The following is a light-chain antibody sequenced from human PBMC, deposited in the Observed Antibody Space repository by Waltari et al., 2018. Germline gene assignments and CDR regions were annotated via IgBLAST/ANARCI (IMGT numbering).Light chain of an antibody. CDR2: WAC. CDR3: QQYYSSPNT. Sequence: DIVMTQSPDSLAVSLGERAVINCKSSQSVFHTKFKNYLAWYQQKPGQPPKLLIYWACTRESGVPDRFSGSGSGTDFTLAISSLQPEDVAVYVCQQYYSSPNTFGQGTKVEIK. J-gene: IGKJ2*01. CDR1: QSVFHTKFKNY. V-gene: IGKV4-1*01.